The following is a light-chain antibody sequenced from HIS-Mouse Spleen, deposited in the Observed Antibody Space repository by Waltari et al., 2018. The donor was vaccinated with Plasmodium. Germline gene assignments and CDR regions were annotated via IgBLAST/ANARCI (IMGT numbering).Light chain of an antibody. J-gene: IGKJ4*01. CDR1: QGISSY. CDR2: AAS. V-gene: IGKV1-8*01. CDR3: QQYYSYLLT. Sequence: AIRMTQSPSSFSASTGDRVTITCRASQGISSYLAWYQQKPGKAPKLLIYAASTLQSGVPSRFSGSGSGTDFTLTISCLQSEDFATYYCQQYYSYLLTFGEGPRWRSN.